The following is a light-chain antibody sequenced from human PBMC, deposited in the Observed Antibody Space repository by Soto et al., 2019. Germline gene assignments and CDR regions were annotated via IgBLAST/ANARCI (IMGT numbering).Light chain of an antibody. CDR2: GAY. V-gene: IGKV3-15*01. Sequence: EIVMTQSPATLSVYPGERATLSCRARQSVSSNLAWYQQKPGQAPRLLICGAYTRATGIPARFSGSGSGKEFTLTISSLQSEYFAVYYCQQYNNWPPSMYTFGQGTKLEIK. CDR1: QSVSSN. CDR3: QQYNNWPPSMYT. J-gene: IGKJ2*01.